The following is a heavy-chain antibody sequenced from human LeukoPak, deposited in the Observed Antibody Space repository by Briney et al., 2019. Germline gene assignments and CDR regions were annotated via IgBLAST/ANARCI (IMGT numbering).Heavy chain of an antibody. V-gene: IGHV3-23*01. CDR2: ISDSGGST. CDR3: AKDGGIAVTLDY. CDR1: GFTFSSYA. J-gene: IGHJ4*02. Sequence: GGSLRLSCAASGFTFSSYAMSWVRQAPGKGLEWVSAISDSGGSTYYADSVKGRFTISTDNSKNTLYLQMNSLRAEDTAVYYCAKDGGIAVTLDYWGQGTLVTVSS. D-gene: IGHD6-19*01.